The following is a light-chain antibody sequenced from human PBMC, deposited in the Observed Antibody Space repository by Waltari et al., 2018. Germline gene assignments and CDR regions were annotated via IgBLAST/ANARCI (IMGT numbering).Light chain of an antibody. J-gene: IGKJ3*01. CDR2: DAS. CDR1: QSINSY. CDR3: QQRSNWPRT. V-gene: IGKV3-11*01. Sequence: EIVLTQSPATLSLSPGERGTLSCRASQSINSYLAWYQQKPGQAPRLLIYDASNRATGIPGRFTGSGSGTDFTLTINSLESEDFAVYYCQQRSNWPRTFGPGTKVDIK.